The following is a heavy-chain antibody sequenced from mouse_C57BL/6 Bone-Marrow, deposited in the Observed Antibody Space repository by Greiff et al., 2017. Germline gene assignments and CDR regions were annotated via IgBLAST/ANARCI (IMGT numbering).Heavy chain of an antibody. CDR1: GYTFTSYW. J-gene: IGHJ4*01. CDR2: IDPSDSYT. D-gene: IGHD1-1*01. Sequence: QVQLQQPGAELVMPGASVKLSCKASGYTFTSYWMHWVKQRPGQGLEWIGEIDPSDSYTNYNQKFKGKSTLTVDKSSSTAYMQLSSLTSEDSAVYYGARYDYYGISYKDYAMDYWGQGTSVTVSS. CDR3: ARYDYYGISYKDYAMDY. V-gene: IGHV1-69*01.